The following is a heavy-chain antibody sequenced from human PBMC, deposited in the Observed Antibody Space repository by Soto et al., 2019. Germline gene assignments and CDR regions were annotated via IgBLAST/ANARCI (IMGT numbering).Heavy chain of an antibody. D-gene: IGHD3-22*01. CDR1: GGSVNSGGYH. CDR2: IYHSGST. V-gene: IGHV4-31*03. Sequence: PSETLSLTCTVSGGSVNSGGYHWSWIRQHPGKDLEWIGEIYHSGSTYYNPSLKSGVTVSIDTSTYHFSLHLSALTAADTAVYYCASLLYDSTGYYYGYDFDYSGQGTPATVAT. J-gene: IGHJ4*02. CDR3: ASLLYDSTGYYYGYDFDY.